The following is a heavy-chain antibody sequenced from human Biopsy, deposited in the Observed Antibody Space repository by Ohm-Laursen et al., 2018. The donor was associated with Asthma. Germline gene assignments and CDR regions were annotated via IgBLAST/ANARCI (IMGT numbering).Heavy chain of an antibody. J-gene: IGHJ4*02. D-gene: IGHD3-3*01. CDR2: VSYDGGVA. V-gene: IGHV3-30*18. CDR1: GFVFRSHA. Sequence: SLRLSCAASGFVFRSHAMHWVCQAPGKGLERVAVVSYDGGVAHYADSMKGRFTISRDNAKSTLYLQMNRLRTDDTAVYYCAKRRGYSDLTDFDHWGQGTLVTVSS. CDR3: AKRRGYSDLTDFDH.